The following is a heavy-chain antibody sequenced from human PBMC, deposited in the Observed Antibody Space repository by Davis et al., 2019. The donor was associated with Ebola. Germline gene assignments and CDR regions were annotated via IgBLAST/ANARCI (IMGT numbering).Heavy chain of an antibody. D-gene: IGHD4-17*01. Sequence: GESLKISCAASGFTFRTYDMHRVRQTTGKGLEWVSVIGTAGDTYYRGSVKGRFTISRENARNSLYLQMNSLTAGDTAVYYCARAQFGDVVLDYWGQGTLVTVSS. CDR1: GFTFRTYD. CDR2: IGTAGDT. V-gene: IGHV3-13*01. J-gene: IGHJ4*02. CDR3: ARAQFGDVVLDY.